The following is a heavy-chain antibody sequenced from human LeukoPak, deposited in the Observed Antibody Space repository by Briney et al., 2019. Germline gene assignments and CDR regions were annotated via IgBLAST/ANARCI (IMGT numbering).Heavy chain of an antibody. CDR2: ISSSSSYI. CDR3: AKGGGLIPDRFDP. V-gene: IGHV3-21*04. D-gene: IGHD3-16*01. Sequence: GGSLRLSCAASGFTFSSYSMNWVRQAPGKGLEWVSSISSSSSYIYYADSVKGRFTISRDNAKNSLYLQMNSLRAEDTALYYCAKGGGLIPDRFDPWGQGTLVTVSS. J-gene: IGHJ5*02. CDR1: GFTFSSYS.